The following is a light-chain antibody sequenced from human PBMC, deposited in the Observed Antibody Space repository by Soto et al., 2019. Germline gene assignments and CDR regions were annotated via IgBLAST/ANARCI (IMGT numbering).Light chain of an antibody. V-gene: IGKV3-20*01. CDR3: QLYGISPQ. CDR1: QSVTSRY. CDR2: ASS. Sequence: EIVLTQSPGTLSLSPGERATLSCRASQSVTSRYLAWYQQKPGQAPRLLIYASSNRATGIPDRFSGSASGPDFTLTINRLEPEDFAVYYCQLYGISPQFGQGTRLEIK. J-gene: IGKJ5*01.